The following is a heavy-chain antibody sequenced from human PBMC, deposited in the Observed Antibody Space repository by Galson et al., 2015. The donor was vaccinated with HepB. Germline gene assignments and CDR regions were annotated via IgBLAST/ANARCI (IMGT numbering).Heavy chain of an antibody. J-gene: IGHJ5*02. V-gene: IGHV1-46*01. CDR2: INPSGGST. CDR3: ARVGTGAMVRGVIAWFDP. D-gene: IGHD3-10*01. Sequence: SVKVSCKASGYTFTSYYMHWVRQAPGQGLEWMGIINPSGGSTSYAQKFQGRVTMTRDTSTSTVYMELSSLRSEDTAVYYCARVGTGAMVRGVIAWFDPWGQGTLVTVSS. CDR1: GYTFTSYY.